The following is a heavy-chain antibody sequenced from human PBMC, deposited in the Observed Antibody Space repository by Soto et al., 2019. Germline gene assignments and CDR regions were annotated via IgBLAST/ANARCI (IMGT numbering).Heavy chain of an antibody. Sequence: GASVKVSCKASGYTFTSYAMHWVRQAPGQRLEWMGWINAGNGNTKYSQKFQGRVTITRDTSASTAYMELSSLRSEDTAVYYCARDGGYYYYYVLDVWGQGTTVPVSS. CDR1: GYTFTSYA. V-gene: IGHV1-3*01. D-gene: IGHD3-16*01. CDR2: INAGNGNT. CDR3: ARDGGYYYYYVLDV. J-gene: IGHJ6*02.